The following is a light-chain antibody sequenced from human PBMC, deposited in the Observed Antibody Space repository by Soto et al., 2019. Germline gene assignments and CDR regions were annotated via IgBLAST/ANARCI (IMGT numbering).Light chain of an antibody. CDR3: QQLNSYPALT. Sequence: DIQLTQSPSFLSASVGDRVTITCRASQGISSYLAWYQQKPGKAPKLLIYTASTLRSGVTSRFSGSGSGTEFTLTISSLQPEDFATYYCQQLNSYPALTFGGGTKVEIK. V-gene: IGKV1-9*01. J-gene: IGKJ4*01. CDR2: TAS. CDR1: QGISSY.